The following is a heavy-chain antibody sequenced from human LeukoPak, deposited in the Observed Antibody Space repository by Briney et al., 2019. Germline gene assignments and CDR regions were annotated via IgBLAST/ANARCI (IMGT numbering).Heavy chain of an antibody. Sequence: KSSETLSLTCTVSGGSISSSSYYWGWIRQPPGKGLEWIGSIYYSGSTYYNPSLKSRVTISVDTSKNQFSLKLSSVTAADTAVYYCARGGWFGELYRFDPWGQGTLVTVSS. D-gene: IGHD3-10*01. CDR3: ARGGWFGELYRFDP. CDR2: IYYSGST. V-gene: IGHV4-39*07. J-gene: IGHJ5*02. CDR1: GGSISSSSYY.